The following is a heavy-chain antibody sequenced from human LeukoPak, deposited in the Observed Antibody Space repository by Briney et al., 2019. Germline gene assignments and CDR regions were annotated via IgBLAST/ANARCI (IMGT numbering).Heavy chain of an antibody. CDR2: FSSISGDI. D-gene: IGHD3-3*02. CDR3: ARGSFVRPNWFDP. Sequence: NPGGSLRLSCAGSGSTFSDYNINWVRQAPGKGLEWVSSFSSISGDIYYADSVKGRFTVSRDNAKNSLYLQMSSLRVEDTAIYYCARGSFVRPNWFDPWGQGTLVTVSS. J-gene: IGHJ5*02. CDR1: GSTFSDYN. V-gene: IGHV3-21*06.